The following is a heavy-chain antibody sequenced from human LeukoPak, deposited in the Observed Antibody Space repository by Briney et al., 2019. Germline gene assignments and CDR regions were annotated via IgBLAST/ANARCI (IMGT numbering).Heavy chain of an antibody. V-gene: IGHV3-7*01. CDR1: GFTFSSYW. J-gene: IGHJ4*02. CDR2: IKQDGSEK. CDR3: ARILVVVPAAVLYFDY. Sequence: GGSLRLSCAASGFTFSSYWMSWVRQAPGKGLEWVANIKQDGSEKYYVDPVKGRSTISRDNAKNSLDLQMNSLRAEDTAVYYCARILVVVPAAVLYFDYWGQGTLVTVSS. D-gene: IGHD2-2*01.